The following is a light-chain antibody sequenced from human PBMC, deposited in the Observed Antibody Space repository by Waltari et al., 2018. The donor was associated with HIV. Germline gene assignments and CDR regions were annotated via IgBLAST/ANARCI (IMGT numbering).Light chain of an antibody. CDR1: SSNIASNT. CDR3: AAWDDSLNGPGVV. CDR2: SNN. Sequence: QSVLTQPPSASGTPGRRVTISCSGNSSNIASNTVNCYQQLPGTAPKLLIYSNNQRPSGVPDRFSGSKSGTSASLAISGLQYEDEADYYCAAWDDSLNGPGVVFGGGTKLTVL. V-gene: IGLV1-44*01. J-gene: IGLJ2*01.